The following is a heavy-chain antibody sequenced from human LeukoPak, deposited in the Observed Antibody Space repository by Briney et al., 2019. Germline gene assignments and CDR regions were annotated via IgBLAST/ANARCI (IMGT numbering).Heavy chain of an antibody. V-gene: IGHV3-23*01. D-gene: IGHD3-10*01. Sequence: GSLRLSCAASGFTFSSYAMSWVRQAPGKGLEWASVISSGGSTGYVDSVKGRFTISRDYSKNTLYLKMDSLRAEDSAVYYCAKGYSSSGTYNTPFDYWGQGTPVTVSS. CDR1: GFTFSSYA. J-gene: IGHJ4*02. CDR2: ISSGGST. CDR3: AKGYSSSGTYNTPFDY.